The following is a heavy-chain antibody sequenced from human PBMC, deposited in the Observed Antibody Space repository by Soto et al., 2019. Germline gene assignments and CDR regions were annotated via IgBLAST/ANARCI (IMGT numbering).Heavy chain of an antibody. Sequence: SETLSLTCTVSGGSISSSSYYWGWIRQPPGKGLEWIGSIYYSGSTYYNPPLKSRVTISVDTSKNQFSLKLSSVTAADTAVYYCARHKRRDCDFWSGYPHYYYYYGMDVWGQGTTVTV. CDR3: ARHKRRDCDFWSGYPHYYYYYGMDV. J-gene: IGHJ6*02. V-gene: IGHV4-39*01. CDR1: GGSISSSSYY. CDR2: IYYSGST. D-gene: IGHD3-3*01.